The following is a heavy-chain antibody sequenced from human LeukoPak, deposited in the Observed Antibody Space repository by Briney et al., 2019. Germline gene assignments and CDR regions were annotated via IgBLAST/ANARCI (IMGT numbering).Heavy chain of an antibody. Sequence: GGSLRLSCAASGFTFSSYSMNWVRQAPGKGLEWVSYISGSSFTIYYADSVKDRFTISRDNAKNSLYLQMNSLRDEDTAVYYCARDEAGSGYYSDYWGQGTLVTVSS. CDR2: ISGSSFTI. CDR1: GFTFSSYS. V-gene: IGHV3-48*02. CDR3: ARDEAGSGYYSDY. D-gene: IGHD3-22*01. J-gene: IGHJ4*02.